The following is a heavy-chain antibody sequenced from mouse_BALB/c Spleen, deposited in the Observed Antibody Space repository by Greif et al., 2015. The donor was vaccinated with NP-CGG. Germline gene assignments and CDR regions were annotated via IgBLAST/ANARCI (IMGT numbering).Heavy chain of an antibody. D-gene: IGHD1-1*02. CDR1: GYTFTSYY. V-gene: IGHV1S56*01. J-gene: IGHJ4*01. Sequence: VQLQQSGPELVKPGASVRISCKASGYTFTSYYIHWVKQRPGQGLEWIGWIYPGNVNTKYNEKFKGKATLTADKSSSTAYMQLSSLTSEDSAVYFCAYGYYAMDYWGQGTSVTVSS. CDR3: AYGYYAMDY. CDR2: IYPGNVNT.